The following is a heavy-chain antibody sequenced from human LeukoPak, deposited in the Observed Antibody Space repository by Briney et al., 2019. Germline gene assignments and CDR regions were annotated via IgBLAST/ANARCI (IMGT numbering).Heavy chain of an antibody. CDR1: GFIFSTYN. V-gene: IGHV3-23*01. J-gene: IGHJ6*03. CDR2: ISGSGGST. Sequence: GGSLRLSCAASGFIFSTYNIDWVRQAPGKGLEWVSAISGSGGSTYYADSVKGRFTISRDNSKNTLYLQMNSLRAEDTAVYYCAKDKGPRRSYMDVWGKGTTVTVSS. CDR3: AKDKGPRRSYMDV.